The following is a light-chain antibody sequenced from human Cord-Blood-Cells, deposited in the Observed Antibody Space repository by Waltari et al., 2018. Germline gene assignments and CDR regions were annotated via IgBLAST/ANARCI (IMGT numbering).Light chain of an antibody. CDR3: SSYTSSSTSV. J-gene: IGLJ2*01. CDR1: SSDVGSYNR. V-gene: IGLV2-18*02. Sequence: SPGQSVTISCTGTSSDVGSYNRVSWYQQPPGTAPKLMIYEVSNRPSGVPDRFSGSKSGNTASLTISGLQAEDEADYYCSSYTSSSTSVFGGGTKLTVL. CDR2: EVS.